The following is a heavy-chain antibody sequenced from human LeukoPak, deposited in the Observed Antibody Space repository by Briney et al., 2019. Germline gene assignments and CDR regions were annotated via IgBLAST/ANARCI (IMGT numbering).Heavy chain of an antibody. CDR2: ISGSGYTT. J-gene: IGHJ4*02. CDR3: AKDPPSGYASGTYYFDN. V-gene: IGHV3-23*01. CDR1: GFTFSSYA. Sequence: QSGGSLRLSCAGSGFTFSSYAMSWVRQAPGKGLEWVSSISGSGYTTYYPDSVKGRFTISRDNSKNTLYLQMNSLRAEDTALYYCAKDPPSGYASGTYYFDNWGQGTLVIVSS. D-gene: IGHD6-19*01.